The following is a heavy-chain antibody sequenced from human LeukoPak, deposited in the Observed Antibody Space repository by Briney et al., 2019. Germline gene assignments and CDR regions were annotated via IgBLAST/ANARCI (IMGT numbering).Heavy chain of an antibody. J-gene: IGHJ4*02. Sequence: SETLSLTCTVSGDSISTSNSYWGWIRQPPGKGLEWIGSIYYSGNTYYNASLKSRVTISVDTSKNQFSLKLSSMTAADTAVYYCAREKGPYYYDSSGSKNFDYWGQGTLVTVSS. CDR3: AREKGPYYYDSSGSKNFDY. CDR1: GDSISTSNSY. D-gene: IGHD3-22*01. V-gene: IGHV4-39*02. CDR2: IYYSGNT.